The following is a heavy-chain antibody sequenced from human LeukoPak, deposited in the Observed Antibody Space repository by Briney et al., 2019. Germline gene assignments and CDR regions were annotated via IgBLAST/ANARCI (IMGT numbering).Heavy chain of an antibody. CDR2: IRYEGSNK. J-gene: IGHJ4*02. Sequence: PGGSLRLSCAASGFTFSSYGMHWVRQAPGKGLEWVAFIRYEGSNKYYADSAKGRLTISRDNSKKTLYLQMNSLRAEDTAVYYCAKDSGSYCGGDCYSAVDYWGQGTLVTVSS. D-gene: IGHD2-21*01. CDR1: GFTFSSYG. V-gene: IGHV3-30*02. CDR3: AKDSGSYCGGDCYSAVDY.